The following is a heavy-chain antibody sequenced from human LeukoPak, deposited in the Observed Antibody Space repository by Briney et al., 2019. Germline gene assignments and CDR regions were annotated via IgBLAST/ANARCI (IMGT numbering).Heavy chain of an antibody. Sequence: QPGGSLRLSCAASGFTFSTYAMSWVRQAPGRGLEWLSYISTSSSTIYYADSVKGRFTISRDNGKNSLYLQMNSLGDEDTAVYYCVVSSSWLDIHDYWGQGTLVTVSS. J-gene: IGHJ4*02. V-gene: IGHV3-48*02. D-gene: IGHD6-13*01. CDR1: GFTFSTYA. CDR2: ISTSSSTI. CDR3: VVSSSWLDIHDY.